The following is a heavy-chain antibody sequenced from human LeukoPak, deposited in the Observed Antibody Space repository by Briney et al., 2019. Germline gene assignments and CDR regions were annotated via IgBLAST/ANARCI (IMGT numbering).Heavy chain of an antibody. CDR1: GYTFTSYD. Sequence: ASVKVSCKASGYTFTSYDINWVRQATGQGLEWMGWMNPNSGNTGYAQKFQGRVTMTRDTSISTAYMELSRLRSDDTAVYYCAKGAYSSSLYNWFDPWGQGTLVTVSS. J-gene: IGHJ5*02. D-gene: IGHD6-13*01. CDR2: MNPNSGNT. CDR3: AKGAYSSSLYNWFDP. V-gene: IGHV1-8*01.